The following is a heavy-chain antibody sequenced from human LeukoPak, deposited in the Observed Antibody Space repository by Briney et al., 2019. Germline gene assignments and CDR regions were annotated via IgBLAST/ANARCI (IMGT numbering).Heavy chain of an antibody. CDR3: AKEQEEMATTAFDY. D-gene: IGHD5-24*01. J-gene: IGHJ4*02. CDR1: GFTFSSYG. V-gene: IGHV3-30*18. CDR2: ISYDGSNK. Sequence: GGSLRLSCAASGFTFSSYGMHWVRQAPGKGLEWVAVISYDGSNKYYADSVKGRFTISRDNSKNTLYLQMSSLRAEDTAVYYCAKEQEEMATTAFDYWGQGTLVTVSS.